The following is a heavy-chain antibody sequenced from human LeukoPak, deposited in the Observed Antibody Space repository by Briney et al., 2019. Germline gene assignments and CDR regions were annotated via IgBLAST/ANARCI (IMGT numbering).Heavy chain of an antibody. CDR3: AKEMGVVRGVIYYYGMDV. Sequence: GRSLRLSCAASGFTFDDYAMHWVRQAPGKGLEWVSGISWNSGSIGYADSVKGRFTITRDNAKNSLYLQMNSLRAEDTALYYCAKEMGVVRGVIYYYGMDVWGQGTTVTVSS. D-gene: IGHD3-10*01. CDR2: ISWNSGSI. J-gene: IGHJ6*02. V-gene: IGHV3-9*01. CDR1: GFTFDDYA.